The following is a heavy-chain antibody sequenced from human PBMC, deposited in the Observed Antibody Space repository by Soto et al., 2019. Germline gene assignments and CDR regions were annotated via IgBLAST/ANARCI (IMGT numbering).Heavy chain of an antibody. J-gene: IGHJ4*02. D-gene: IGHD2-2*01. Sequence: QVQLVQSGAEEKKPGASVKVSCKASGYTFTSYTMHWVRQAPGQRLEWMGWINAGNGNTKYSQKFQGRVTITRDTSASTAYMELSSLRSEDTAVYYCAREGGSSPGDYWGQGTLVTVSS. CDR1: GYTFTSYT. V-gene: IGHV1-3*05. CDR2: INAGNGNT. CDR3: AREGGSSPGDY.